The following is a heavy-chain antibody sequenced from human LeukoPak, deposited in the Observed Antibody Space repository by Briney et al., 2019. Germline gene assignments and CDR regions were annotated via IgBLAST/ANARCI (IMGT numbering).Heavy chain of an antibody. CDR2: IYHSGST. CDR1: GGSISSSNW. Sequence: PSETLSLTCAVSGGSISSSNWWSWVRQPPGKGLEWIGEIYHSGSTNYNPSLKSRVTISVDKSKNQFSLKLSSVTAADTAVYYCARAVRFLEWLSTYYFDYWGPGTLVTVSS. D-gene: IGHD3-3*01. J-gene: IGHJ4*02. CDR3: ARAVRFLEWLSTYYFDY. V-gene: IGHV4-4*02.